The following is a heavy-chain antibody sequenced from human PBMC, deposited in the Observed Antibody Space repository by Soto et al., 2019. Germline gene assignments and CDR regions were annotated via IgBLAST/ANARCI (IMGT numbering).Heavy chain of an antibody. D-gene: IGHD3-16*02. CDR3: PISPRVNHRSPSYFDY. CDR2: IYYSGST. Sequence: SETLSLTCTVSGGSISSYYWSWIRQPPGKGLEWIGYIYYSGSTNYNPSLKSRVTISVDTSKNQFSLKLSSVTAADTAVSYCPISPRVNHRSPSYFDYCGPAPLVTVSS. CDR1: GGSISSYY. J-gene: IGHJ4*02. V-gene: IGHV4-59*01.